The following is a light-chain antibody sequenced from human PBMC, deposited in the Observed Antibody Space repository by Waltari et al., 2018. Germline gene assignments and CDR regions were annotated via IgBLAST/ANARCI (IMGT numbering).Light chain of an antibody. CDR2: KIS. CDR1: QSLVHTDGNTY. J-gene: IGKJ2*01. V-gene: IGKV2-30*02. CDR3: MQGSHWPRT. Sequence: DVVMTQSPLSLPVTLGQPASISCRSSQSLVHTDGNTYLNWFQQRPGQPPRRLIYKISRRGCGVPDRFSGSGSGPDFTLKSSRVEAEDVGVYYCMQGSHWPRTFGQGTKLEI.